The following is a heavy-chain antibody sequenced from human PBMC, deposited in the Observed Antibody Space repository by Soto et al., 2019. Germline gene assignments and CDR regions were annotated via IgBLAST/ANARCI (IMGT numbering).Heavy chain of an antibody. V-gene: IGHV3-23*01. J-gene: IGHJ4*02. Sequence: EVQLLDSGGGLVQPGGSLRLSCAASGFTFSDYAMSWLRQPPGKGLEWVSAISGSGDRTYYADSVKGRFTISRDNSKNTLYLQMNSLRAEDSAVYYCVRERSGYSYADSWGQGTVVTVSS. CDR3: VRERSGYSYADS. CDR1: GFTFSDYA. CDR2: ISGSGDRT. D-gene: IGHD5-18*01.